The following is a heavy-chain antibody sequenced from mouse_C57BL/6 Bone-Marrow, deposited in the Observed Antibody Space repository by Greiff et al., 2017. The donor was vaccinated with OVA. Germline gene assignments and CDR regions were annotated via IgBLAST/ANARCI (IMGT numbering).Heavy chain of an antibody. J-gene: IGHJ1*03. CDR1: GFTFSSYA. V-gene: IGHV5-4*01. Sequence: EVQVVESGGGLVKPGGSLKLSCAASGFTFSSYAMSWVRQTPEKRLEWVATISDGGSYTYYPDNVKGRFTISRDNAKNNLYLQMSHLKSEDTAMYYCAREMGSYYGSYWYFDVWGTGTTVTVSS. CDR2: ISDGGSYT. D-gene: IGHD1-1*01. CDR3: AREMGSYYGSYWYFDV.